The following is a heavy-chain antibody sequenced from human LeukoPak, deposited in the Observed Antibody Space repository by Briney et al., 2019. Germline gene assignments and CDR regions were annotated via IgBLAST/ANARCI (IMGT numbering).Heavy chain of an antibody. V-gene: IGHV4-34*01. CDR3: ARQTGSGLFILP. J-gene: IGHJ4*02. CDR2: INHSGST. Sequence: PSETLSLTCAVYGGSFSGYYWSWIRQPPGKGLEWIGEINHSGSTNYNPSLKSRVSISVDTSKNQFSLSLTSVTAADTAVYYCARQTGSGLFILPGGQGTLVTVSS. D-gene: IGHD3-10*01. CDR1: GGSFSGYY.